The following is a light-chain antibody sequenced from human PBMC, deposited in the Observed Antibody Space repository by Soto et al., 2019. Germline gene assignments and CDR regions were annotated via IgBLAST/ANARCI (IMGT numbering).Light chain of an antibody. V-gene: IGKV1-39*01. Sequence: DIQMTQSPPSLSASVGDRVTITCRASQSFTSYVNWYQQKPGKAPKLLIYAADILQSGVPSRFSGSGSGTDFTLTISSLETEDFATYYCQQSFGTPFTFGPGTNVDIK. CDR2: AAD. J-gene: IGKJ3*01. CDR3: QQSFGTPFT. CDR1: QSFTSY.